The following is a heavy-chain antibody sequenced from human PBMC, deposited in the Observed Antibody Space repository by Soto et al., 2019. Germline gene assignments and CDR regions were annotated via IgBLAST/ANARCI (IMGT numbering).Heavy chain of an antibody. CDR3: ARNVLLWFGELSSHYYYYGMDV. CDR2: IWYDGSNK. Sequence: QVQLVESGGGVVQPGRSLRLSCAASGFTFSSYGMHWVRQAPGKGLEWVAVIWYDGSNKYYADSVKGRFTISRDNSKNTRYLQMNSLRAEDTAVYYCARNVLLWFGELSSHYYYYGMDVWSQGTTVTVSS. V-gene: IGHV3-33*01. J-gene: IGHJ6*02. D-gene: IGHD3-10*01. CDR1: GFTFSSYG.